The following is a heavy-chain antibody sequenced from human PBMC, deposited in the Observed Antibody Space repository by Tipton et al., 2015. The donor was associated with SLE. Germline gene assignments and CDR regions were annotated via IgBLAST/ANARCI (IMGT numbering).Heavy chain of an antibody. CDR2: IWYDGSNK. CDR1: GFTFRSYG. D-gene: IGHD1-26*01. J-gene: IGHJ4*02. CDR3: AKGGIVGATLDY. V-gene: IGHV3-33*06. Sequence: SLRLSCAASGFTFRSYGMHWVRQAPGKGLEWVAVIWYDGSNKYYADSVKGRFTISRDNSKNTLYLQMNSLRAEDTAVYYCAKGGIVGATLDYWGQGTLVTVSS.